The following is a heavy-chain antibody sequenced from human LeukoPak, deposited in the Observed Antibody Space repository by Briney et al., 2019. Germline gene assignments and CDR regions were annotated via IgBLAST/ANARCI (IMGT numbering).Heavy chain of an antibody. D-gene: IGHD3-10*01. J-gene: IGHJ4*02. CDR3: ARTNYYGSGKYYYFDY. CDR2: IYHGGST. V-gene: IGHV4-30-2*01. Sequence: SGTLSLTCAVSGGSISSGGYSWTWIRQPPGKGLEWIGYIYHGGSTYYNPSLKSRVTISVDRSKNQVSLKLSSVTAADTAVYYCARTNYYGSGKYYYFDYWGQGTLVTVSS. CDR1: GGSISSGGYS.